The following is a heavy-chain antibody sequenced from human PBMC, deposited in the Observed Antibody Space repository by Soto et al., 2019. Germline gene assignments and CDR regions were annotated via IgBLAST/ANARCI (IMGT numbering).Heavy chain of an antibody. CDR2: ISGSGGST. V-gene: IGHV3-23*01. J-gene: IGHJ2*01. CDR1: GFTFSIYA. D-gene: IGHD4-17*01. Sequence: EVQLLECGGGLVQPGGSLRLSCAASGFTFSIYAMNWVRQAPGKGLEWVSVISGSGGSTYYADSVKGRFTISRDNSKNTLYLQMNSLRAEDTAVYYCARRTVGWYFDLWGRGTLVTLSS. CDR3: ARRTVGWYFDL.